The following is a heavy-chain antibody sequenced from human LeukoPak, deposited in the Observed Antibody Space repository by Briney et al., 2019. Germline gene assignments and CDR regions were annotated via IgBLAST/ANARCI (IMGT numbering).Heavy chain of an antibody. D-gene: IGHD3-10*01. CDR1: GFTFSSYG. J-gene: IGHJ5*02. Sequence: GGSLRLSCAASGFTFSSYGMHWVRQAPGKGLEWVAVIWYDGSNKYYADSVKGRFTISRDNSKNTLYLQMNSLRAEDTAVYYCAKDFSGVVSDLFDPWGQGTLVTVSS. CDR2: IWYDGSNK. V-gene: IGHV3-33*06. CDR3: AKDFSGVVSDLFDP.